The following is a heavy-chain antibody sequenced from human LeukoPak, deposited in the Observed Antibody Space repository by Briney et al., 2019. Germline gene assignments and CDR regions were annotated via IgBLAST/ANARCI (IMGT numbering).Heavy chain of an antibody. CDR3: ARERIAAAVGE. V-gene: IGHV4-39*07. CDR1: GGSISSSSYY. Sequence: TSETLSLTCTVSGGSISSSSYYWGWIRQPPGKGLEWIGSIYYSGSTYYNPSLKSRVTISVDTSKNQFSLKLSSVTAADTAVYYCARERIAAAVGEWGQGTLVTVSS. J-gene: IGHJ4*02. D-gene: IGHD6-13*01. CDR2: IYYSGST.